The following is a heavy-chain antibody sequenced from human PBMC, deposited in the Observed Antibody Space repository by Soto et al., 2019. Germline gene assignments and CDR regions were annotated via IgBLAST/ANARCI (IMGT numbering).Heavy chain of an antibody. J-gene: IGHJ5*02. CDR2: IYYSGST. V-gene: IGHV4-39*02. D-gene: IGHD1-26*01. CDR1: GGSISSSSYY. CDR3: ARDSYSGSHTWFDP. Sequence: SETLSLTCTVSGGSISSSSYYWGWIRQPPGKGLEWIGSIYYSGSTYYNPSLKSRVTISVDTSKNQFSLKLSSVTAADTAVYYCARDSYSGSHTWFDPWGQGTLVTSPQ.